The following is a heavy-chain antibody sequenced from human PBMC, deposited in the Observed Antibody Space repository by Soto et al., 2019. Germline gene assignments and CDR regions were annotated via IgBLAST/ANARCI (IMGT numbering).Heavy chain of an antibody. CDR1: GFIFSDYY. Sequence: QVQLVESGGGLVKPGGSQRLSCAASGFIFSDYYMSWIRQAPGKGLEWLSVISSSGNTIYYADSVKGRFTVSRDNAKNALHLLMSSLRAEATAVYYGAAPLIPGSTYGLDVWGQGTTVTVSS. D-gene: IGHD1-7*01. V-gene: IGHV3-11*01. CDR3: AAPLIPGSTYGLDV. J-gene: IGHJ6*02. CDR2: ISSSGNTI.